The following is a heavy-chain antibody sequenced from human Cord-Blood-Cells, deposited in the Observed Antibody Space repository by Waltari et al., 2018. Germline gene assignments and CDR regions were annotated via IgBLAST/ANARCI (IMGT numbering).Heavy chain of an antibody. Sequence: QVQLVQSGAEVKKPGASVKVYCKASGYTFTSYAMHLVRQAPGQRLEWMGWRNAGNGNTKESQELQGRGTITRDTSASTAYRGLSSLRSDDMAVYYCARDQSSSGYAFDIWGQGTMVTVSS. V-gene: IGHV1-3*02. CDR3: ARDQSSSGYAFDI. CDR1: GYTFTSYA. J-gene: IGHJ3*02. D-gene: IGHD6-6*01. CDR2: RNAGNGNT.